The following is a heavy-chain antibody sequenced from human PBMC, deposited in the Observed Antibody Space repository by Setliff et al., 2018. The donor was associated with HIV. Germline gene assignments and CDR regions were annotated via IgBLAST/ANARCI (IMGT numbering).Heavy chain of an antibody. J-gene: IGHJ4*02. V-gene: IGHV3-15*01. CDR1: GFTFSSAW. Sequence: LSLSCAASGFTFSSAWMSWVRQAPGKGLEWVGHVKSEADGGATNYAAPVIGRFIISSDDSKSTVYLQMNSLKPEDTALYYCTTKGRDVSTLEAPGWGQGTLVTVS. D-gene: IGHD2-15*01. CDR2: VKSEADGGAT. CDR3: TTKGRDVSTLEAPG.